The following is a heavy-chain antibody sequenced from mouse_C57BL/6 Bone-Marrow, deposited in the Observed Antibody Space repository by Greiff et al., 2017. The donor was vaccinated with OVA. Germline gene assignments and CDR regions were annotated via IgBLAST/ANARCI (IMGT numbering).Heavy chain of an antibody. Sequence: QVQLKQSGAELARPGASVKLSCKASGYTFTSYGISWVKQRTGQGLEWIGEIYPRSGNTYYNEKFKGKATLTADKSSSTAYMELRSLTSEDSAVYFCARKRLLFAYWGQGTLVTVSA. CDR1: GYTFTSYG. D-gene: IGHD1-1*01. V-gene: IGHV1-81*01. CDR3: ARKRLLFAY. CDR2: IYPRSGNT. J-gene: IGHJ3*01.